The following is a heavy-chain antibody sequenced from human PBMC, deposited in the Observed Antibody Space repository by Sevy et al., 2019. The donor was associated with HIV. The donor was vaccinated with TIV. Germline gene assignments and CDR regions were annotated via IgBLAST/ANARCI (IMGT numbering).Heavy chain of an antibody. CDR3: AHRRSKGITITEFDF. CDR2: IFWDDDT. J-gene: IGHJ4*02. CDR1: GFSFSTSGVG. Sequence: SGPTLVNPTQTLTLTCTFSGFSFSTSGVGVGWIRLPPGKALEWLALIFWDDDTSYSPSLQSRLTITKDTSKNQVVLTMGNMDPVDTGTYYCAHRRSKGITITEFDFWGQGTPVTVSS. D-gene: IGHD3-9*01. V-gene: IGHV2-5*02.